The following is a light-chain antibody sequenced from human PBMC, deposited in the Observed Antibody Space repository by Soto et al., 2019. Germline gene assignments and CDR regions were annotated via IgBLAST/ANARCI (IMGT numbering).Light chain of an antibody. V-gene: IGKV2-28*01. J-gene: IGKJ4*01. Sequence: DFVMTQSPLSLPVTPGEPASISCRSSQRLLHSNGYNYLDWYLQKPGQSPQLLIYLGSNRASGVPDRFSGSGSGTDFTLKISRVEAEDVAVYYCQQYGSSPLTFGGGTKVDIK. CDR1: QRLLHSNGYNY. CDR3: QQYGSSPLT. CDR2: LGS.